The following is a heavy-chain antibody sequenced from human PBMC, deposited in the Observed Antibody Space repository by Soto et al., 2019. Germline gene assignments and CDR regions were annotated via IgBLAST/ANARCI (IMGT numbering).Heavy chain of an antibody. V-gene: IGHV1-69*01. D-gene: IGHD2-15*01. Sequence: QVQLVQSGAEVKKPGSSVKVSCKASGGTFSSYAISWVRQAPGHELEWMGGIIPIFGTANYAQKFQGRVTITADESTSTAYMELSSLRSEDTAVYYFASPLPDLVVVVAAMRYYYGMDVWGQGTTVTVSS. CDR1: GGTFSSYA. CDR2: IIPIFGTA. CDR3: ASPLPDLVVVVAAMRYYYGMDV. J-gene: IGHJ6*02.